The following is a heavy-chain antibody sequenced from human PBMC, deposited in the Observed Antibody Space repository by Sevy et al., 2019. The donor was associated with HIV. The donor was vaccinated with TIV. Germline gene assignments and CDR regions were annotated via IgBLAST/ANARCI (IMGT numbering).Heavy chain of an antibody. Sequence: GGSLRLSCAASGFIFKSYGMHWVRQAPGKGLEWVTFIRNDGSTKYYADSVRGRFTASRDNSMNTLYLQMNSLRPEDTAVYYCVKGPHPAVTTSYALDVWDQRTTVTVSS. CDR3: VKGPHPAVTTSYALDV. D-gene: IGHD4-17*01. CDR1: GFIFKSYG. V-gene: IGHV3-30*02. J-gene: IGHJ6*02. CDR2: IRNDGSTK.